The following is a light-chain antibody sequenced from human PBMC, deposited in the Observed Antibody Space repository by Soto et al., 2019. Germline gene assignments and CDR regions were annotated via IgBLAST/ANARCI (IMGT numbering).Light chain of an antibody. Sequence: EIVMTQSAATLSVSPGERATLSCRASQSVSSYLAWYQQKPGQAPRLLIYDASNRATGTPARFSGSGSGKDFTLNISSLEPEDFAVYYWQQRSNWPPSITFGQGTRLEIK. CDR2: DAS. CDR1: QSVSSY. J-gene: IGKJ5*01. V-gene: IGKV3-11*01. CDR3: QQRSNWPPSIT.